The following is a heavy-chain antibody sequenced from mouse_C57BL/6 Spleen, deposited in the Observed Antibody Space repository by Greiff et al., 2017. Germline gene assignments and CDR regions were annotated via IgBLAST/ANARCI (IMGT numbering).Heavy chain of an antibody. CDR3: ARWMASYDYDMDY. CDR2: INPNNGST. D-gene: IGHD2-3*01. CDR1: GYTFTNYY. J-gene: IGHJ4*01. Sequence: EVQLQQSGAELVKPGASVKISCKASGYTFTNYYMHWVKQSHEQSLEWIGDINPNNGSTNYNQKFKGKATLTVDQSSSTAYMPLSSLTSEDSAVYYCARWMASYDYDMDYWGQGTSVTVSS. V-gene: IGHV1-26*01.